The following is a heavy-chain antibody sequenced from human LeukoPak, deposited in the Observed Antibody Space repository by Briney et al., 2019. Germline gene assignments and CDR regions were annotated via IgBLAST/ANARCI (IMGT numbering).Heavy chain of an antibody. CDR2: ISSSSSYI. J-gene: IGHJ6*02. D-gene: IGHD6-13*01. V-gene: IGHV3-21*01. CDR1: GFTFSSYS. CDR3: AREIAAGYYYYGMDV. Sequence: GGSLRLSCAASGFTFSSYSMNWVRQAPGKGLEWVSSISSSSSYIYYADSVKGRFTISRDNAKNSLYLQMNSLRAEDTAVYYCAREIAAGYYYYGMDVWGQGTTVTVSS.